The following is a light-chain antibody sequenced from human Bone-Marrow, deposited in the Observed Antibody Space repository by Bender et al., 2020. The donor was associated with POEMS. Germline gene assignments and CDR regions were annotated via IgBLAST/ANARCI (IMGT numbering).Light chain of an antibody. V-gene: IGLV2-14*03. Sequence: QSALTQPPSVSASPGQSVTISCTGGRNDIGSYNYVSWYQQYPGKAPKVIIFEVTNRPSGISDRFSGSKSGSTASLTISGLRPGDDADYYCRSYTRSSTQVFGGGPKVTV. J-gene: IGLJ3*02. CDR3: RSYTRSSTQV. CDR1: RNDIGSYNY. CDR2: EVT.